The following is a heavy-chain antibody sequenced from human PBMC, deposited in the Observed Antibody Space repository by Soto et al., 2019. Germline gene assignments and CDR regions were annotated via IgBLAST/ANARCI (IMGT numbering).Heavy chain of an antibody. V-gene: IGHV1-46*01. D-gene: IGHD6-19*01. CDR2: INPSGGST. CDR3: ARGDSNGWHFDS. Sequence: ASVKVSCKASGYTFTTYQIHWVRQAPGQGLEWMGTINPSGGSTSYVQRFQCRVTMTRDTSTSTVYVDLNSLRSEDTALYYSARGDSNGWHFDSWGQGTLVTVSS. J-gene: IGHJ4*02. CDR1: GYTFTTYQ.